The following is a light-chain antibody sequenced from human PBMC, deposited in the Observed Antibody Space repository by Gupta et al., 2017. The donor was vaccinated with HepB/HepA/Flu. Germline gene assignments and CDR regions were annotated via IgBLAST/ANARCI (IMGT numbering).Light chain of an antibody. V-gene: IGLV3-21*02. CDR3: QVYDTTSDHVV. CDR2: DDS. J-gene: IGLJ2*01. CDR1: NIGSKS. Sequence: SYVLTQPPPLSVAHGSPASITSGGDNIGSKSVHWYQQKPGQAPVMVGYDDSDRPSGIPDRFSGSNSGNTATLTISRVEAGDEADYYCQVYDTTSDHVVFGGGTKLTVL.